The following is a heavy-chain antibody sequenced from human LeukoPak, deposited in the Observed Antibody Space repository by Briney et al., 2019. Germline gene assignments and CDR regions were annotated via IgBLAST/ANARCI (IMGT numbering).Heavy chain of an antibody. D-gene: IGHD6-19*01. CDR3: ARPRTSGWYFGAFDI. CDR1: GGSISSYY. CDR2: IYTSGST. Sequence: SETLSLTCTVSGGSISSYYWSWIRQPAGKGLEWIGRIYTSGSTNYNPSLKSRVTISVDTSKNQFSLKLSSVTAADTAVYYCARPRTSGWYFGAFDIWGQGTMVTVCS. V-gene: IGHV4-4*07. J-gene: IGHJ3*02.